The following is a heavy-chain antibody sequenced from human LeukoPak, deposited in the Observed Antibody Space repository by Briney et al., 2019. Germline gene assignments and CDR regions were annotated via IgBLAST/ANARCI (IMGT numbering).Heavy chain of an antibody. CDR1: GFTFSSYW. CDR2: INSDGSST. D-gene: IGHD5-12*01. V-gene: IGHV3-74*01. Sequence: GGSLRLSCAASGFTFSSYWMHWVRQAPGMGLVWVSRINSDGSSTSYADSVKGRFTISRDNAKNTLYLQMNSLRAEGTAVYYCASYGGYDYWGQGTLVTVSS. CDR3: ASYGGYDY. J-gene: IGHJ4*02.